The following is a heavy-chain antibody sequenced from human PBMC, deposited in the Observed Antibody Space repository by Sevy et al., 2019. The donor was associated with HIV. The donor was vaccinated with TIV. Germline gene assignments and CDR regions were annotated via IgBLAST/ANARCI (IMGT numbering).Heavy chain of an antibody. CDR2: INWFGTII. CDR1: GFNFNDYA. D-gene: IGHD3-16*01. V-gene: IGHV3-9*01. J-gene: IGHJ6*02. CDR3: AKDLAQGGTLNFYYYGMDF. Sequence: GGSLRHSCIASGFNFNDYAMHWVRQVPGKGLEWVSGINWFGTIIGYGDSVKGRFTISRDNARKSVYLEMNSLSPEDTALYYCAKDLAQGGTLNFYYYGMDFWGQGTTVTVSS.